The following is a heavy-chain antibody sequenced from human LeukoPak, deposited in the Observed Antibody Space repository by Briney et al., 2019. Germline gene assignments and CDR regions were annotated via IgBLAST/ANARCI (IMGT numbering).Heavy chain of an antibody. CDR2: IYYSGST. Sequence: SETLSLTCTVSGGSISTYYGNWIRQAPGKGLEWIGYIYYSGSTNYNPSLKSRVAMSVDTSKNQFSLKLSSVTAADTAVYYCASWGGTTMVRGVFDYWGQGTLVTVSS. CDR1: GGSISTYY. CDR3: ASWGGTTMVRGVFDY. V-gene: IGHV4-59*12. D-gene: IGHD3-10*01. J-gene: IGHJ4*02.